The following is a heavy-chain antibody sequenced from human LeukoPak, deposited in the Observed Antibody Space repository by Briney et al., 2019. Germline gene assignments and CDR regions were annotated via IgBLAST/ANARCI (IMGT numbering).Heavy chain of an antibody. D-gene: IGHD3-22*01. V-gene: IGHV7-4-1*02. CDR2: INTNTWNP. J-gene: IGHJ3*02. CDR1: GCTFISYS. CDR3: ARVVHPYDYESSGLTYDAFDI. Sequence: ASVKVSCKASGCTFISYSMNWVRQPPGKGLEWLGWINTNTWNPTYAQCFTGRFVFSLDTSVNTAYLQISSLKAEDTAVYYCARVVHPYDYESSGLTYDAFDIWGQGTMVTVSS.